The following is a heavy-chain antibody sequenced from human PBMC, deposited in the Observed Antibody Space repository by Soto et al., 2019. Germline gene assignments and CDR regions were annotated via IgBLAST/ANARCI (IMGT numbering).Heavy chain of an antibody. V-gene: IGHV4-34*01. CDR3: ARYGRKLAYYYYYGMDV. Sequence: SETLSLTCAVYGGSFSGYYWSWIRQPPGKGLEWIGEINHSGSTNYNPSLKSRVTISVDTSKNQFSLKLSSVTAADTAVYYCARYGRKLAYYYYYGMDVWGQGTTVTVS. D-gene: IGHD1-26*01. CDR2: INHSGST. J-gene: IGHJ6*02. CDR1: GGSFSGYY.